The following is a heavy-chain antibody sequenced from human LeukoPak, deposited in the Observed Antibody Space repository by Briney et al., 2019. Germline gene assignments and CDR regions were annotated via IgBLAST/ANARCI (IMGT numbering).Heavy chain of an antibody. CDR2: INHSGST. CDR3: ARGVYSSSWAPFDY. J-gene: IGHJ4*02. V-gene: IGHV4-34*01. CDR1: GGSFSGYY. D-gene: IGHD6-13*01. Sequence: SETLSLTCAVYGGSFSGYYWSWIRQPPGKGLEWIGEINHSGSTNYNPSLKSRVTISVDTSKNQFSLKLSPVTAADTAVYYCARGVYSSSWAPFDYWGQGTLVTVSS.